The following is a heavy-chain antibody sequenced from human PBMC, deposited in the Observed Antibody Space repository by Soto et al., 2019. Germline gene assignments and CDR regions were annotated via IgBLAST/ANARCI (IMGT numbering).Heavy chain of an antibody. J-gene: IGHJ6*03. CDR1: GGSISSYY. D-gene: IGHD5-18*01. Sequence: SETLSLTCTVSGGSISSYYWSWIRQPPGKGLEWIGYIYYSGSTNYNPSLKSRVTISVDTSKNQFSLKLSSVTAADTAVYYCAGGGYTPIYYYYYMDVWGKGTTVTVSS. CDR3: AGGGYTPIYYYYYMDV. V-gene: IGHV4-59*08. CDR2: IYYSGST.